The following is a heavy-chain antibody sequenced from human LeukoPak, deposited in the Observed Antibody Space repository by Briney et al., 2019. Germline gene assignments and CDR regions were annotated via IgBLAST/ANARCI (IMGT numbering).Heavy chain of an antibody. CDR1: GFTFSSYS. Sequence: PGGSLRLSCAASGFTFSSYSMNWVRQAPGKGLDWVAFIRYDGSSKYYADSVLGRFTISRDNSKNTVFLQMNSLRAEDTAVYYCVKDGGNPVYCMDVWGKGTTVTVSS. D-gene: IGHD4-23*01. V-gene: IGHV3-30*02. CDR3: VKDGGNPVYCMDV. CDR2: IRYDGSSK. J-gene: IGHJ6*03.